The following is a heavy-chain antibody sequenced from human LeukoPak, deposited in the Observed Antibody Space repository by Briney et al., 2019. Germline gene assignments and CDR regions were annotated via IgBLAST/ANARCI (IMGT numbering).Heavy chain of an antibody. Sequence: ASVKVSCKASGYTFTKFVINWVRQATGQGLEWMGWVNLKSGYTGYAQKFQGRVTITRDNSLNTAYMELSSLRSEDTAVYYCARVDGSPDYWGQGTLVNVSS. D-gene: IGHD2-15*01. CDR1: GYTFTKFV. CDR2: VNLKSGYT. CDR3: ARVDGSPDY. V-gene: IGHV1-8*03. J-gene: IGHJ4*02.